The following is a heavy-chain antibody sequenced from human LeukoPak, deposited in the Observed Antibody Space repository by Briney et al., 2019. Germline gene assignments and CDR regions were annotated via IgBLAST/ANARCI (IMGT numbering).Heavy chain of an antibody. J-gene: IGHJ6*03. CDR1: GFTFRSHS. V-gene: IGHV3-48*04. CDR3: ARDADIYYYYMDV. CDR2: ISSSNTI. Sequence: GGSLRLSCAASGFTFRSHSMNWVRQAPGKGLEWVSYISSSNTIYYADSVRGRFTISRDNAKNSLYLQMNSLRAEDTAVYYCARDADIYYYYMDVWGKGTTVTVSS.